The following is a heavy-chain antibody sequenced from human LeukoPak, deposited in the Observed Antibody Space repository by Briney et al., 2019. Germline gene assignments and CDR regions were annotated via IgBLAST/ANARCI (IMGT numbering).Heavy chain of an antibody. CDR3: AKMVREFYTISYYFDY. V-gene: IGHV3-23*01. CDR2: ISGSGGIT. CDR1: GFTLSNYA. Sequence: GGSLRLSCAASGFTLSNYAMSWVRQAPGKGLEWVSTISGSGGITYYADSVKGRFTISRDNSKNTLYLQMNSLRADDTAVYYCAKMVREFYTISYYFDYWGQGTLVTVSS. D-gene: IGHD2-8*01. J-gene: IGHJ4*02.